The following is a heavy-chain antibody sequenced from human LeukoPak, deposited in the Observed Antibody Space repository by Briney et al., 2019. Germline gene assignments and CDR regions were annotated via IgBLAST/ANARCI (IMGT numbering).Heavy chain of an antibody. CDR3: ARDGKDPTWGYDH. CDR2: IGPTGSDR. D-gene: IGHD3-16*01. J-gene: IGHJ4*02. V-gene: IGHV3-21*06. Sequence: GGSLRLSCTASGLTFSTSGFNWVRQAPGKGLEWVASIGPTGSDRYHADSIKGRFTISRDNANNFLYLQMNSLRAEDTAVYYCARDGKDPTWGYDHWGQGTLVTVSS. CDR1: GLTFSTSG.